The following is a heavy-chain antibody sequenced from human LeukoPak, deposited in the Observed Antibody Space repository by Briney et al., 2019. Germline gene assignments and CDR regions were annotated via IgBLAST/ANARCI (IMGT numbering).Heavy chain of an antibody. V-gene: IGHV3-64D*06. D-gene: IGHD2-2*01. CDR1: GFTFSSYA. CDR3: VAGYCSSASCPMGAEYFQH. CDR2: ISSNGGST. Sequence: GGSLRLSCSASGFTFSSYAMHWARQAPGRGLESVSAISSNGGSTYYADSVKCRFTISRDNSKNTLNLQLSRLRPEDTAVYYCVAGYCSSASCPMGAEYFQHWGQGTLVTVSS. J-gene: IGHJ1*01.